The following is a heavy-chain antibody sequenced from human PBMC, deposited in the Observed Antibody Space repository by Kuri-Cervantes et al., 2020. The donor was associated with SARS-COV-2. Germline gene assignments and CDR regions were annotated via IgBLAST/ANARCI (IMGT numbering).Heavy chain of an antibody. CDR1: CGSISSRNW. CDR2: IYHSGST. D-gene: IGHD2-15*01. J-gene: IGHJ3*02. V-gene: IGHV4-4*02. CDR3: ARTGAVAATQINAFDI. Sequence: SWAVPCGSISSRNWWRWVRQPPGKGLEWIREIYHSGSTNYNLSLKSRVTISVDKSKNQFSLKLSSVTAADTAVYYCARTGAVAATQINAFDIWGQGTMVTVSS.